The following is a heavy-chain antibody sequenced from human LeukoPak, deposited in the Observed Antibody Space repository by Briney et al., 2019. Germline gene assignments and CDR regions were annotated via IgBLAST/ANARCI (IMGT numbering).Heavy chain of an antibody. Sequence: ASVKVSCKASGYTFTSYGISWVRQAPGQGLEWMGWISAYNGNTNYAQKLQGRVTMTTDTSTSTAYMELRSLRSADTAVYYCARCFDFDCSSTSCYDGCRDYWGQGTMVTVSS. J-gene: IGHJ4*02. CDR2: ISAYNGNT. CDR3: ARCFDFDCSSTSCYDGCRDY. D-gene: IGHD2-2*01. CDR1: GYTFTSYG. V-gene: IGHV1-18*01.